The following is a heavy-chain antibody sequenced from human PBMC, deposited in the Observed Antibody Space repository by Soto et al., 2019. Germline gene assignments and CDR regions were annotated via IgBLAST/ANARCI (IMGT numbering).Heavy chain of an antibody. CDR3: AKNRIPAGGTAYYYGMDA. CDR1: GFTFRSYG. V-gene: IGHV3-30*18. J-gene: IGHJ6*02. Sequence: PGGSLRLSCTASGFTFRSYGMHWVRQAPGKGLEWVALISSDGSSKDYADSVKGRFTISRDNSKNTLYLQMSSLRGEDTAVYFCAKNRIPAGGTAYYYGMDAWGQGTTVTVSS. D-gene: IGHD6-13*01. CDR2: ISSDGSSK.